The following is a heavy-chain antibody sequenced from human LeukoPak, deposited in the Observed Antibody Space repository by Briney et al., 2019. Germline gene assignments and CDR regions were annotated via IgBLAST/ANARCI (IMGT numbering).Heavy chain of an antibody. Sequence: SETLSLTCSVSGGSISGYYWSWIRQPPWKGLEWIGFIYYTGSTNYNPSLRSRVTISVDRSKNHFSLKLSFVTAADTAVYYCARLGGHSGSWDDAFDIWGQGTMVSVSS. D-gene: IGHD6-13*01. V-gene: IGHV4-59*08. J-gene: IGHJ3*02. CDR3: ARLGGHSGSWDDAFDI. CDR1: GGSISGYY. CDR2: IYYTGST.